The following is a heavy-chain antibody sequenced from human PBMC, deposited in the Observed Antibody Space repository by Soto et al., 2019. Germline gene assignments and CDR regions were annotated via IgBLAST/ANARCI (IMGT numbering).Heavy chain of an antibody. V-gene: IGHV1-24*01. CDR1: GYTLTELS. CDR2: FDPEDGET. Sequence: ASVKVSCKVSGYTLTELSMHWVRQAPGKGLEWMGGFDPEDGETIYAQKFQGRVTMTEDTSTDTAYMELSSLRSEDTAVYYCATDLRTTAHYYYMDVWGKGTTVTVSS. D-gene: IGHD1-1*01. CDR3: ATDLRTTAHYYYMDV. J-gene: IGHJ6*03.